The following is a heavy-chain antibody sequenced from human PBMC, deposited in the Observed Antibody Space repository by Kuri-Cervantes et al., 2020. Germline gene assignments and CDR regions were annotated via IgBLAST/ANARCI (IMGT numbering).Heavy chain of an antibody. Sequence: SCKGSGYSFTSYWIGWVRQMPGKGLEWMGIIYPGDSDTRYSPSFQGQVTISVDKSISTAYVQWSSLKASDTALYYCVRRGTVVPTDFWGQGTLVTVSS. CDR1: GYSFTSYW. J-gene: IGHJ4*02. D-gene: IGHD1-1*01. V-gene: IGHV5-51*01. CDR3: VRRGTVVPTDF. CDR2: IYPGDSDT.